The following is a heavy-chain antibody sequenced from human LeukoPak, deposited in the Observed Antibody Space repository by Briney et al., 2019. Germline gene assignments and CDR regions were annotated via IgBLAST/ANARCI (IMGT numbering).Heavy chain of an antibody. D-gene: IGHD3-22*01. CDR1: GYTFTGYY. Sequence: ASVKVSCKASGYTFTGYYMHWVRQAPGQGLEWMGWINPNSGGTNYAQKFQGRVTMTRDTSISTAYMELSRLRSEDTAVYYCARRDSSVTGYDYWGQGTLVTVSS. CDR2: INPNSGGT. V-gene: IGHV1-2*02. CDR3: ARRDSSVTGYDY. J-gene: IGHJ4*02.